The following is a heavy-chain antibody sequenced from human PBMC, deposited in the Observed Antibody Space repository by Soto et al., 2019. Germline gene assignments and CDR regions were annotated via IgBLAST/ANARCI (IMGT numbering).Heavy chain of an antibody. J-gene: IGHJ3*02. D-gene: IGHD3-22*01. CDR2: ISAYNGNT. V-gene: IGHV1-18*01. CDR1: GYTFTSYG. CDR3: ARIPGDSSGYTIGAFDI. Sequence: GASVKVSCKASGYTFTSYGISWVRQAPGQGLEWMGWISAYNGNTNYAQKLQGRVTMTTDTSTSTAYMELRSLRSDDTAVYYCARIPGDSSGYTIGAFDIWGQGTMVTVSS.